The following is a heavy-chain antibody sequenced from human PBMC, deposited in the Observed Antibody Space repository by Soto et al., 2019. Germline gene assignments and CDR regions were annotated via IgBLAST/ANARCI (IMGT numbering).Heavy chain of an antibody. CDR1: GFTFSSYG. CDR3: APLRGAEGNFHY. CDR2: ISYDGSNK. V-gene: IGHV3-30*03. D-gene: IGHD1-26*01. Sequence: QVQLVESGGGVVQPGRSLRLSCAASGFTFSSYGMHWVRQAPGKGLEWVAVISYDGSNKYYADSVKGRFTISRDHSKNTLYLQMNRLRAEDTAVYYCAPLRGAEGNFHYWGQGTLVTVSS. J-gene: IGHJ4*02.